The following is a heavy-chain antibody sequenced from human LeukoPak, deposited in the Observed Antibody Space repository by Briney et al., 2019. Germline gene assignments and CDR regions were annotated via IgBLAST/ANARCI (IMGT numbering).Heavy chain of an antibody. V-gene: IGHV3-21*01. D-gene: IGHD4-17*01. CDR2: ISSSSSYI. CDR3: ARDSPYGESDFDY. Sequence: GGSLRLSCAASGFTVSSNYMSWVRQAPGKGLEWVSSISSSSSYIYYADSVKGRFTISRDNAKNSLYLQMNSLRAEDTAVYYCARDSPYGESDFDYWGQGTLVTVSS. CDR1: GFTVSSNY. J-gene: IGHJ4*02.